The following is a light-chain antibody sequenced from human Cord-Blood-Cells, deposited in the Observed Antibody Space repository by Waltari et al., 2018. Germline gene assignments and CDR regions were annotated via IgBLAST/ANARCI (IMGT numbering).Light chain of an antibody. Sequence: QSVLTQPPSVSGAPGPRVTIACTGRSTNTGAGYAVHRYQQLPGTAPKLLIYGNSNRPPGVPDRFSGSKSGTSASLAITGLQAEDEADYYCQSYDSSLSGRYVFGTGTKVTVL. J-gene: IGLJ1*01. V-gene: IGLV1-40*01. CDR2: GNS. CDR3: QSYDSSLSGRYV. CDR1: STNTGAGYA.